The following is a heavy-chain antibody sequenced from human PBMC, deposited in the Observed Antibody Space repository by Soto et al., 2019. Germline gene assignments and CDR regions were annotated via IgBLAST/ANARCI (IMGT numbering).Heavy chain of an antibody. CDR1: GFTFSSYG. J-gene: IGHJ4*02. CDR2: ISYDGSNT. CDR3: AKEGGLSGSYYISSSYYFDY. D-gene: IGHD1-26*01. V-gene: IGHV3-30*18. Sequence: GGSLRLSCVASGFTFSSYGMHWVRQAPGKGLEWVASISYDGSNTDYGDSVKGRFTISRDNSKNTLYLQMNSLRAEDTAVYYCAKEGGLSGSYYISSSYYFDYWGQGT.